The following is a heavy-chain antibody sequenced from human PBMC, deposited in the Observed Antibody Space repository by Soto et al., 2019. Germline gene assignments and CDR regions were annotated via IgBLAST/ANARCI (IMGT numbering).Heavy chain of an antibody. J-gene: IGHJ4*02. CDR2: IYYSGST. CDR1: GGSISSSSYY. D-gene: IGHD3-22*01. Sequence: QLQLQESGPGLVKPSETLSLTCTVSGGSISSSSYYWGWIRQPPGKGLEWIGSIYYSGSTYYNPSLKSRVTISVDTSKNQFSLKLSSVTAADTAMYYCARHLPAYYYDSSGYPDYWGQGTLVTVSS. V-gene: IGHV4-39*01. CDR3: ARHLPAYYYDSSGYPDY.